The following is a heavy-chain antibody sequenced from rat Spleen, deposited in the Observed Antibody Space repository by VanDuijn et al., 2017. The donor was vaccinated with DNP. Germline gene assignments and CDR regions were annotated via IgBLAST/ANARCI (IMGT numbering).Heavy chain of an antibody. CDR1: GFTFSDYA. Sequence: EVQLVESGGGLIQPGRSLNLSCVASGFTFSDYAMAWVRQAPKKGLEWVATITYDGSRTYCRDSVKGRFTISRDNAKSTLYLQMDSLRSEDTATYYCTTFEGTNAWGQGTSVTVSS. CDR2: ITYDGSRT. J-gene: IGHJ4*01. D-gene: IGHD1-11*01. V-gene: IGHV5S10*01. CDR3: TTFEGTNA.